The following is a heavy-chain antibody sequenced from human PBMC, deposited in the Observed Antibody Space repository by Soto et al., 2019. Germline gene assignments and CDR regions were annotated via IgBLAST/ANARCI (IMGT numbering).Heavy chain of an antibody. CDR3: TTDDLAESITIFGVVIEYLYRGVSDY. CDR2: IKSKTDGGTT. Sequence: GGSLRLSCAASGFTFSNAWMSWVRQAPGKGLEWVGRIKSKTDGGTTDYAAPVKGRFTISRDDSKNTLYLQMNSLKTEDTAVYYCTTDDLAESITIFGVVIEYLYRGVSDYWGQGTLVTVSS. V-gene: IGHV3-15*01. J-gene: IGHJ4*02. D-gene: IGHD3-3*01. CDR1: GFTFSNAW.